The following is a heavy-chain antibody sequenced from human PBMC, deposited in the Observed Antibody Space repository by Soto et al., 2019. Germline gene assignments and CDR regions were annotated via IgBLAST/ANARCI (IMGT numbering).Heavy chain of an antibody. Sequence: ASVKVSCKASGGTFSSYAISWVLQAPGQGLEWMGGIIPIFGTANYAQKFQGRVTITADESTSTAYMELSSLRSEDTAVYYCARLISIAEGLDYWGQGTLVTVSS. CDR1: GGTFSSYA. V-gene: IGHV1-69*13. J-gene: IGHJ4*02. CDR3: ARLISIAEGLDY. CDR2: IIPIFGTA. D-gene: IGHD6-6*01.